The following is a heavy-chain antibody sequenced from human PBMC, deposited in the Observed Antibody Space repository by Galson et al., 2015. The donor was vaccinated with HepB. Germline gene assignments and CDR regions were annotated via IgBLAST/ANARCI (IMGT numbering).Heavy chain of an antibody. D-gene: IGHD4-17*01. Sequence: SVKVSCKASGGTFSSYAISWVRQAPGQGLEWMGGIIPIFGTANYAQKFQGRVTITADESTSTAYMELSSLRSEDTAVYYCARRGRDGDPRYYYMDVWGKGTTVTVSS. CDR2: IIPIFGTA. J-gene: IGHJ6*03. CDR1: GGTFSSYA. V-gene: IGHV1-69*13. CDR3: ARRGRDGDPRYYYMDV.